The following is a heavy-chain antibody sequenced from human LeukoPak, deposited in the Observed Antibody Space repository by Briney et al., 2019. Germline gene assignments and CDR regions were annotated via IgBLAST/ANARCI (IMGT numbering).Heavy chain of an antibody. V-gene: IGHV3-21*01. CDR3: RRFDLWSGNYKVKWFDP. Sequence: KTGGSLRLSCAASGFSFSNFGMNWVRQAPGKGLEWVSSISSSSSSIFYADSVKGRFTISRDNAKNSLYLQMSSLRAEDTAVYYARRFDLWSGNYKVKWFDPWGQGTLVTVSS. CDR1: GFSFSNFG. D-gene: IGHD3-3*01. CDR2: ISSSSSSI. J-gene: IGHJ5*02.